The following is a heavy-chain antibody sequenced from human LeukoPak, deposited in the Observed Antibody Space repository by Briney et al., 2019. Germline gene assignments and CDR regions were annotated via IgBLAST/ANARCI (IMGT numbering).Heavy chain of an antibody. CDR1: NGSVNTYY. CDR2: IYYSGST. J-gene: IGHJ4*02. CDR3: ARTGVGGLTDFDS. D-gene: IGHD1-26*01. V-gene: IGHV4-59*02. Sequence: SETLSLTCTVSNGSVNTYYWSWIRQPPGKGLEWIGYIYYSGSTNYNPSLKSRVTISVDTSKNQFSLKLSSVTAADTAVYYCARTGVGGLTDFDSWGQGALVTVSS.